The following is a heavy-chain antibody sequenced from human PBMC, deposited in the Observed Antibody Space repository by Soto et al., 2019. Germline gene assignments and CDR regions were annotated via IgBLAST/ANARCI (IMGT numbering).Heavy chain of an antibody. CDR2: VIPLLDAS. CDR3: ASGKSQMTQDRMGFYYYMDV. CDR1: GATFNDYT. V-gene: IGHV1-69*08. Sequence: QVQLVQSGAEVKKPGSSVRISCAASGATFNDYTFTWVRRAPGQGLEWMGRVIPLLDASNYAEKFQDRVTITADRYTSTVHMELSGLKSEDSAIYYCASGKSQMTQDRMGFYYYMDVWGKGTTVTVSS. J-gene: IGHJ6*03. D-gene: IGHD2-15*01.